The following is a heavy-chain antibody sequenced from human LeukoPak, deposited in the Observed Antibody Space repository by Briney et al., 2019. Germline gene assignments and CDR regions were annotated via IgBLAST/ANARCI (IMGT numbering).Heavy chain of an antibody. D-gene: IGHD3-10*01. CDR3: ARCDFGSGSYSPHFGY. V-gene: IGHV4-39*02. CDR2: IYYRGST. CDR1: GGSVSSSSYY. Sequence: SETLSLTCAVSGGSVSSSSYYWGWIRQPPGKGLEWIGSIYYRGSTYYHPSLKSRVTISVDTSKNHFSLKLSSVTAAGTAVYYCARCDFGSGSYSPHFGYWGQGTLVTVSS. J-gene: IGHJ4*02.